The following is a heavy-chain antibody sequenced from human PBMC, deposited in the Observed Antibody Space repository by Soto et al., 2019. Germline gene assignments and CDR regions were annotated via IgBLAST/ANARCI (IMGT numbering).Heavy chain of an antibody. D-gene: IGHD3-10*01. V-gene: IGHV4-34*01. Sequence: QVQLQQWGAGLLKPSETLSLTCAVYGGSFSGYYWSWIRQPPGKGLEWIGEIHHSGSTNYNPSLKSRVTISVDTSKNQFSLKLSSVTAADTAVYYCARKLVRRFDYWGQGTLVTVSS. CDR2: IHHSGST. CDR1: GGSFSGYY. J-gene: IGHJ4*02. CDR3: ARKLVRRFDY.